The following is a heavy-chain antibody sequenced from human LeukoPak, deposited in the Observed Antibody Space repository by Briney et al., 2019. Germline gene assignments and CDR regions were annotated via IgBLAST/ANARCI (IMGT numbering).Heavy chain of an antibody. V-gene: IGHV1-3*01. J-gene: IGHJ4*02. CDR3: ARDYPYGSGIVRVDS. CDR1: GYTFTDFA. D-gene: IGHD3-10*01. CDR2: INPGSGDT. Sequence: GASVKVSCKASGYTFTDFALHWVRQAPGQSLEWMGWINPGSGDTKSSQKFRDRVTITRDTSANTAYMQLTRLKSEDTAVYYCARDYPYGSGIVRVDSWGQGTLVTVSS.